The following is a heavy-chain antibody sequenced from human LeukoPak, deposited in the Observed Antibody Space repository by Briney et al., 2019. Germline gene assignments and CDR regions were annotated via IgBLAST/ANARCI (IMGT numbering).Heavy chain of an antibody. D-gene: IGHD3-22*01. CDR2: ISGSGGRT. Sequence: TGGSLRLSCAASGFTFSSYAMSWVRQAPGKGREWVSAISGSGGRTYYADSVKGRFTLSRDNSKNTLYLQMNSLRAEDTAVYYCAKGSYDSSGYGDAFDIWGQGTMVTVSS. CDR3: AKGSYDSSGYGDAFDI. V-gene: IGHV3-23*01. J-gene: IGHJ3*02. CDR1: GFTFSSYA.